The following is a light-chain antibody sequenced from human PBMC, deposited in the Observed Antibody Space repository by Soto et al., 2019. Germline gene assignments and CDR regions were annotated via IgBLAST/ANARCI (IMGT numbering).Light chain of an antibody. CDR1: ESVNSN. CDR3: QQYNKWPLT. Sequence: EIVMTQSPATLSLSPAERATLSCRASESVNSNLAWYQQKPGQAPRLLIFAASTRATGIPARFSGSGSGTEFTLTISSLQSEDFAVYYCQQYNKWPLTFGGGTKVDIK. V-gene: IGKV3-15*01. CDR2: AAS. J-gene: IGKJ4*01.